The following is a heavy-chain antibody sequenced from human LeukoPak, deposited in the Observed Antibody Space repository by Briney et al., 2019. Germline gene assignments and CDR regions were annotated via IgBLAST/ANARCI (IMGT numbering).Heavy chain of an antibody. CDR3: AKDLAWGSGRNFDY. CDR1: GFTFNNYA. CDR2: VSGGGVST. D-gene: IGHD6-19*01. J-gene: IGHJ4*02. V-gene: IGHV3-23*01. Sequence: PGGSLRLSCAASGFTFNNYAMSWVRQAPGKGLEWVSAVSGGGVSTYYAESAKGRFTTSRDNSKNTLYLQMNGLRAEDTAVYYCAKDLAWGSGRNFDYWGQGTLVTVSS.